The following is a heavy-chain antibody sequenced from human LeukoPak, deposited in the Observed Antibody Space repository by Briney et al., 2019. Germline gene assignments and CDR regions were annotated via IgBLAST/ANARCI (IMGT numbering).Heavy chain of an antibody. Sequence: SGGSLRLSGAASGSYWMHWVRQAPGKGLVWVSHINSDGSWTSYADSVKGRFTISKDNAKNTVYLQMNNLRAEDTAVYYCVSFYETYWGRGTLVTVSS. CDR3: VSFYETY. D-gene: IGHD2/OR15-2a*01. V-gene: IGHV3-74*01. J-gene: IGHJ4*02. CDR1: GSYW. CDR2: INSDGSWT.